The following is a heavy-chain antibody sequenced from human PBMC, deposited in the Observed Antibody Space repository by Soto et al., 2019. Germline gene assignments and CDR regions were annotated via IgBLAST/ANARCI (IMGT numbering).Heavy chain of an antibody. J-gene: IGHJ4*02. CDR3: ARVIWSGHLTSAR. Sequence: EVQVVESGGGLVQPGGSLRLSCAASGFTFSSNSMNWVRQAPGKGLEWISYISSSSSTIYADSVKGRFTISRDNAKKSLYLQLNSLRDEDTAVYYCARVIWSGHLTSARWGQGTLVTVSS. D-gene: IGHD3-3*01. CDR2: ISSSSSTI. V-gene: IGHV3-48*02. CDR1: GFTFSSNS.